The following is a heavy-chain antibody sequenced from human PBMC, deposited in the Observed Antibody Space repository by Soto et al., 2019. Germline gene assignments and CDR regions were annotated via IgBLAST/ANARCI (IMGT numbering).Heavy chain of an antibody. J-gene: IGHJ6*02. Sequence: ASVKCSFKASGYSFTDYHIHWVRQAPGQGLDCLGRINPKSGGTSTAQKFQGWVTMTTDTSISTASMELTRLTSDDTAIYYCARGDSTDCSNGVCSFFYNHDMDVWGQGTTVTVS. D-gene: IGHD2-8*01. CDR3: ARGDSTDCSNGVCSFFYNHDMDV. CDR2: INPKSGGT. CDR1: GYSFTDYH. V-gene: IGHV1-2*04.